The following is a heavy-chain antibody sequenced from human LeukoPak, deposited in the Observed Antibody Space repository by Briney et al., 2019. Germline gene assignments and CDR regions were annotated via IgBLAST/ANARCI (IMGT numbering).Heavy chain of an antibody. CDR3: GIAPDY. D-gene: IGHD2-21*01. CDR2: MYNTGGS. CDR1: GGSITRSNYY. J-gene: IGHJ4*02. Sequence: SETLSLTCTFSGGSITRSNYYWGWIRQPPGKALEGIGSMYNTGGSYYNPSLKSRVTISVDTSKNQFSLKVNSVTAADTAVYYCGIAPDYWGQGTLVTVSS. V-gene: IGHV4-39*01.